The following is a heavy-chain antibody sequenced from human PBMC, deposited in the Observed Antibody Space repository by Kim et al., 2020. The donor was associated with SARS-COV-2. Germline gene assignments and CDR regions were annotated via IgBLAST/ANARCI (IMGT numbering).Heavy chain of an antibody. CDR1: GGSFSGYY. J-gene: IGHJ6*02. CDR2: INHSGST. V-gene: IGHV4-34*01. CDR3: ARAHPGPLLWFGRNYYGMDV. Sequence: SETLSLTCAVYGGSFSGYYWSWIHQPPGKGLEWIGEINHSGSTNYNPSLKSRVTISVDTSKNQFSLKLSSVTAADTAVYYCARAHPGPLLWFGRNYYGMDVWGQGTTVTVSS. D-gene: IGHD3-10*01.